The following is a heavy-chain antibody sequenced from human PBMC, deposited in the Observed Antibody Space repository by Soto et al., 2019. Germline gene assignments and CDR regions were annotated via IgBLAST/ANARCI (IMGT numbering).Heavy chain of an antibody. J-gene: IGHJ6*02. V-gene: IGHV4-34*01. CDR3: ARGRMTTYYYYYYGMDV. CDR2: INHSGST. Sequence: QVQLQQWGAGLLKPSETLSLTCAVYGGSFSGYYWSWIRQPPGKGLEWIGEINHSGSTNYNPSLKSRVTISVDTSKNQFSLKLSSVTAADTAVYYCARGRMTTYYYYYYGMDVWGQGTTVTVSS. D-gene: IGHD4-17*01. CDR1: GGSFSGYY.